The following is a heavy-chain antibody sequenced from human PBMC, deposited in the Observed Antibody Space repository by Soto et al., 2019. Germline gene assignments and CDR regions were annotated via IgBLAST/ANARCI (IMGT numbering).Heavy chain of an antibody. D-gene: IGHD6-19*01. CDR3: ARRSSGWYFDY. J-gene: IGHJ4*02. CDR1: GFTFSSYA. Sequence: EVQVLESGGGLVQPGGSLRLSCAASGFTFSSYAMNWVRQAPGQGLEWVSVIGGSGGSTYYADSVKGRFTISRDNSKNTLYLQMNSLRAEDTAVYYCARRSSGWYFDYWGQGTLVTVSS. CDR2: IGGSGGST. V-gene: IGHV3-23*01.